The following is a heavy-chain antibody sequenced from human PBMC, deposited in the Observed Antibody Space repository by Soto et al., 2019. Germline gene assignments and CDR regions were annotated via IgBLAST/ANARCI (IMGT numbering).Heavy chain of an antibody. CDR3: AKGVFGLAVAVADY. Sequence: QVQLVESGGGVVQPGRSLRLSCAASGFTFSTHGMHWVRQAPGKGLEWVTIISYDATTKYYVDSVKGRFTISRDNSKNTLYLQMDSLSAEDTAVYYCAKGVFGLAVAVADYWGQGTLVTVSS. D-gene: IGHD6-19*01. CDR2: ISYDATTK. J-gene: IGHJ4*02. CDR1: GFTFSTHG. V-gene: IGHV3-30*18.